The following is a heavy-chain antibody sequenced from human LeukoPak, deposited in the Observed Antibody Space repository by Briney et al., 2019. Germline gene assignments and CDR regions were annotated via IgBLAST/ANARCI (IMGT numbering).Heavy chain of an antibody. CDR2: IYYSGST. J-gene: IGHJ4*02. Sequence: PSETLSLTCTVSGGSISSYYWSWIRQPPGKGLEWIGYIYYSGSTNYDPSLKSRVTISVDTSKNQFSLKLSSVTAADTAVYYCARGRYCSGGSCLWFDYWGQGTLVTVSS. CDR3: ARGRYCSGGSCLWFDY. CDR1: GGSISSYY. D-gene: IGHD2-15*01. V-gene: IGHV4-59*01.